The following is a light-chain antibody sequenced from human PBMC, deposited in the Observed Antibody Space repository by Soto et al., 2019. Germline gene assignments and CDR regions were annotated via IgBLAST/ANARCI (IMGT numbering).Light chain of an antibody. CDR3: QQYNNWPPDRT. J-gene: IGKJ1*01. V-gene: IGKV3-15*01. CDR2: GAS. CDR1: QSVSSN. Sequence: EIVMTQSPATLSVSPGERATLSCRASQSVSSNLDWYQQKTGQAPRLLIYGASTRATGIPARFIGGGSGTEFTLTISSLQSEDFAIYFCQQYNNWPPDRTFGQGTKVEIK.